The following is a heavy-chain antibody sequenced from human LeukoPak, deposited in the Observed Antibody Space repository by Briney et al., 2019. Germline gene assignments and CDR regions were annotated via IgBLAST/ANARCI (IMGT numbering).Heavy chain of an antibody. J-gene: IGHJ4*02. D-gene: IGHD5-24*01. CDR1: GFTVSSNY. V-gene: IGHV3-11*04. CDR3: ARAGGDGYNSAY. CDR2: ISSSGSTI. Sequence: GGSLRLSCAASGFTVSSNYMSWVRQAPGKGLEWVSYISSSGSTIYYADSVKGRFTISRDNAKNSLYLQMNSLRAEDTAVYYCARAGGDGYNSAYWGQGTLATVSS.